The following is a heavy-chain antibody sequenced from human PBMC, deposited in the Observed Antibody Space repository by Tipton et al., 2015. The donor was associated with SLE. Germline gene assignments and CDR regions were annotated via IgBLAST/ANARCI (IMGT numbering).Heavy chain of an antibody. V-gene: IGHV3-33*08. CDR3: ARVREGAHLGY. D-gene: IGHD1-26*01. Sequence: SLRLSCAASGFTFSTSAMHWVRQAPGKGLEWVAFIRYDGSNKYYADSVRGRFTISRDNAKNSLYLQMNSLRAEDTAVYYCARVREGAHLGYWGQGTLVTVSS. J-gene: IGHJ4*02. CDR1: GFTFSTSA. CDR2: IRYDGSNK.